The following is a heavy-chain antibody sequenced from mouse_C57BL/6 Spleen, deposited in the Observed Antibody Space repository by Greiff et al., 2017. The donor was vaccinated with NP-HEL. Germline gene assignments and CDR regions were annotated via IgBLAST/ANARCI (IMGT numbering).Heavy chain of an antibody. CDR2: ISDGGSYT. Sequence: EVKLVESGGGLVKPGGSLKLSCAASGFTFSSYAMSWVRQTPEKRLEWVATISDGGSYTYYPDNVKGRFTISRDNAKNNLYLQMSHLKSEDTAMYYCARDRRGSYEGYFDYWGQGTTLTVSS. V-gene: IGHV5-4*01. CDR3: ARDRRGSYEGYFDY. J-gene: IGHJ2*01. CDR1: GFTFSSYA. D-gene: IGHD1-1*02.